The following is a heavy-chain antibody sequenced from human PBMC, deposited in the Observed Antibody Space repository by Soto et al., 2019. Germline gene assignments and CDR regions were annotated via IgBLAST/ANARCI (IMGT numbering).Heavy chain of an antibody. V-gene: IGHV4-34*01. CDR2: INHSGST. J-gene: IGHJ1*01. D-gene: IGHD2-15*01. CDR3: ARGVVVAATRASHFQH. Sequence: ETLSLTCAVYGGSFSGYYWSWIRQPPGKGLEWIGEINHSGSTNYNPSLKSRVTISVDTSKNQFSLKLSSVTAADTAVYYCARGVVVAATRASHFQHWGQGTLVTV. CDR1: GGSFSGYY.